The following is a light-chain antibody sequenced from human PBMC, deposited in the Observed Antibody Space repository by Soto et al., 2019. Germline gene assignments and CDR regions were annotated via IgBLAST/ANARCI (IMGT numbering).Light chain of an antibody. J-gene: IGKJ1*01. CDR1: QTISNW. V-gene: IGKV1-5*03. CDR2: EAS. CDR3: QQYNTYSRD. Sequence: DIQMTQSPSTLSASVGDRVTITCWASQTISNWLAWYQQKPGKAPKLLIYEASSLETGVPSRFSGSGSGTEFTLTISSLQPDDFATYYCQQYNTYSRDFGQGTKVEIK.